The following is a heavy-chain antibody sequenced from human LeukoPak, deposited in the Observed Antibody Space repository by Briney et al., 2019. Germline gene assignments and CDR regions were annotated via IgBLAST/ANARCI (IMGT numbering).Heavy chain of an antibody. Sequence: SETLSLTCTVSGGSINSSSYYWGWIRQPPGKGLGWIGSIYYSGSTYYNPSLKSRVTISVDTSKNQFSLKLSSVTAADTAVYYCARVATAGTYYFDYWGQGTLVTVSS. CDR3: ARVATAGTYYFDY. CDR2: IYYSGST. CDR1: GGSINSSSYY. D-gene: IGHD6-13*01. V-gene: IGHV4-39*01. J-gene: IGHJ4*02.